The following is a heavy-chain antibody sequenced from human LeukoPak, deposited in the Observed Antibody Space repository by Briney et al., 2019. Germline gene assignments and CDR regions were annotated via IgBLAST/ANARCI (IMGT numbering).Heavy chain of an antibody. CDR2: IYTSGST. V-gene: IGHV4-4*07. Sequence: TPSETLSLTCTVSGGSISSYYWSWIRQPAGKGLEWIGRIYTSGSTNYNPSLKSRVTMSVDTSKNQFSLKLSSVTAADTAVYYCARDSFSSGWGDWYFDLWGRGTLVTVSS. CDR3: ARDSFSSGWGDWYFDL. CDR1: GGSISSYY. D-gene: IGHD6-19*01. J-gene: IGHJ2*01.